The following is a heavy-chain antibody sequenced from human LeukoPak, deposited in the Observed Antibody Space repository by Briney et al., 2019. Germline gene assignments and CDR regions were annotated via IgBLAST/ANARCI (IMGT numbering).Heavy chain of an antibody. CDR2: IYYSGST. CDR3: ARHYGVAAAGTEYFDY. D-gene: IGHD6-13*01. V-gene: IGHV4-59*08. Sequence: SETLSLTCTVSGGSISSYYWSWIRQPPWKGLEWIGYIYYSGSTNYNPSLKSRVTISVDTSKNQFSLKLSSVTAADTAVYYCARHYGVAAAGTEYFDYWGQGNLVTVSS. CDR1: GGSISSYY. J-gene: IGHJ4*02.